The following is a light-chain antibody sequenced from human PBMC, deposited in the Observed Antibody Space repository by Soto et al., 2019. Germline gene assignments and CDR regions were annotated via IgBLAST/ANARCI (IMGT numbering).Light chain of an antibody. J-gene: IGKJ1*01. CDR3: QQYKTYYRT. CDR1: QSINTW. V-gene: IGKV1-5*03. CDR2: DGS. Sequence: DIQMTRSPSTLSASVGDRITITCRASQSINTWLAWYQQKPGEAPKLLIYDGSTLERGVPSRFSGSGSGTEFTLTISRLQPDDFGTFYCQQYKTYYRTFGQGTTVEV.